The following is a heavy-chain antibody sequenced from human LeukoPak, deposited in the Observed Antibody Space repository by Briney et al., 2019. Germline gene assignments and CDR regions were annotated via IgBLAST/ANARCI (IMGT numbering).Heavy chain of an antibody. D-gene: IGHD4-17*01. CDR3: ARGFAGIYGDYVRYFDY. CDR1: GGSISSSSYY. V-gene: IGHV4-39*07. Sequence: SETLSLTCTVSGGSISSSSYYWGWIRQPPGKGLEGIGSIYYSGSTYYNPSLKSRVTISVDTSKNQFSLKLSSVTAADTAVYYCARGFAGIYGDYVRYFDYWGQGTLVTVSS. CDR2: IYYSGST. J-gene: IGHJ4*02.